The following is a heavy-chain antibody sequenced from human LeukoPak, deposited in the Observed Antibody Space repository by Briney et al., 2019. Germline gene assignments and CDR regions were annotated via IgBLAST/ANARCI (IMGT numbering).Heavy chain of an antibody. D-gene: IGHD1-26*01. CDR2: ISGSGGGT. CDR3: AKDSGAPFSGSYYVDY. CDR1: GFTFSSYS. Sequence: GGSLRLSCAASGFTFSSYSMNWVRQAPGKGLEWVSVISGSGGGTYYADSVKGRFTISRDNSKNTLYLQMNSLRVEDTAVYYCAKDSGAPFSGSYYVDYWGQGTLVTVSS. J-gene: IGHJ4*02. V-gene: IGHV3-23*01.